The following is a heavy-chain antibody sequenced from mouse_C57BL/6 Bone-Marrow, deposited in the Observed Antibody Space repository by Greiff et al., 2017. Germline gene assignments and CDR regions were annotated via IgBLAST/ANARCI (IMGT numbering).Heavy chain of an antibody. J-gene: IGHJ4*01. CDR1: GYTFTDYY. D-gene: IGHD3-1*01. CDR2: INPYNGGT. V-gene: IGHV1-19*01. Sequence: VQLQQSGPVLVKPGASVKMSCKASGYTFTDYYMNWVKQSHGKSLEWIGVINPYNGGTSYNQKFKGKATLTVDKSSITAYMELNSLTSADSAVYYCARRFPHSDYYAMDYWGQGTSVTVSS. CDR3: ARRFPHSDYYAMDY.